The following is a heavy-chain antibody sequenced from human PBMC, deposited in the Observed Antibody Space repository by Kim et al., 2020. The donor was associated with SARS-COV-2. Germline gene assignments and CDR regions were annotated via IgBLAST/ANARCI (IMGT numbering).Heavy chain of an antibody. CDR1: GFTFSRYA. V-gene: IGHV3-64*01. D-gene: IGHD3-10*01. Sequence: GGSLRLSCAASGFTFSRYAMHWVRQAPGKGLEYVSAITSNGRYTYYANSVKGRFTISRDDSKNTLYLQMGSLREDDMAVYYCARWDTYHSGRGGGFDYWGQGTLVTVSS. CDR2: ITSNGRYT. CDR3: ARWDTYHSGRGGGFDY. J-gene: IGHJ4*02.